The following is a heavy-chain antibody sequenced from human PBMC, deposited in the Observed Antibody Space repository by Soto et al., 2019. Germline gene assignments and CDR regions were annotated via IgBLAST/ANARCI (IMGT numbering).Heavy chain of an antibody. CDR3: AIENWFFDY. J-gene: IGHJ4*02. CDR2: INPDGSGE. CDR1: GFSFEIYW. V-gene: IGHV3-7*01. D-gene: IGHD3-10*01. Sequence: EVHLVESGGGLVQPGGSLRLSCAASGFSFEIYWMGWVRQAPGKGLEWVANINPDGSGEYYLDSVKGRFTISRDNAKNSVYLQMNSLVGDDTAVYYCAIENWFFDYWGQGTPVTFSS.